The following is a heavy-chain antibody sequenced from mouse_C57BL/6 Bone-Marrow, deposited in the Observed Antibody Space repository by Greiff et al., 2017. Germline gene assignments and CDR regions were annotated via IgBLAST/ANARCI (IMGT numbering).Heavy chain of an antibody. D-gene: IGHD2-3*01. CDR2: ISDGGSCT. CDR3: ARDNGYYVFDD. J-gene: IGHJ2*01. V-gene: IGHV5-4*01. CDR1: GFTFSSYA. Sequence: EVQVVESGGGLVKPGGSLTLSCAASGFTFSSYAMSWVRQTPEQRLEWVATISDGGSCTYYPDNVKGRFTISRAHAKNNLYLQMSHLKSEDTAMYYCARDNGYYVFDDGGQGTTLTVSS.